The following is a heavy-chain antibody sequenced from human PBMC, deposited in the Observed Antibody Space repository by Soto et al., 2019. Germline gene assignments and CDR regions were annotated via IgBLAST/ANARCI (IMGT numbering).Heavy chain of an antibody. CDR3: ARDIGYCSSTSCYDGDGRWFDP. CDR2: IYYSGST. V-gene: IGHV4-39*01. Sequence: SETLSLTCTVSGGSISSSSYYWGWIRQPPGKGLEWIGSIYYSGSTYYNPSLKSRVTISVDTSKNQFSLKLSSVTAADTAVYYCARDIGYCSSTSCYDGDGRWFDPWGQGTLVTVSS. CDR1: GGSISSSSYY. J-gene: IGHJ5*02. D-gene: IGHD2-2*01.